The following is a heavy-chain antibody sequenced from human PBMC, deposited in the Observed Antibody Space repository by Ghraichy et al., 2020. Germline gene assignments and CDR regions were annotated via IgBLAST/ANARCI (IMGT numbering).Heavy chain of an antibody. Sequence: GGSLRLSCAASGFTFSSYAMSWVRQAPGKGLEWVSAISGSGGSTYYADSVKGRFTISRDNSKNTLYLQMNSLRAEDTAVYYCAKVQWAGRFWSGSFDYWGQGTLVTVSS. CDR3: AKVQWAGRFWSGSFDY. V-gene: IGHV3-23*01. CDR1: GFTFSSYA. J-gene: IGHJ4*02. CDR2: ISGSGGST. D-gene: IGHD3-3*01.